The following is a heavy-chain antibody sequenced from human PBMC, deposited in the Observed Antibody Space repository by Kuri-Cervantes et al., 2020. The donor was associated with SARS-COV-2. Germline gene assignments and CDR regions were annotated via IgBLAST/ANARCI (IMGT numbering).Heavy chain of an antibody. J-gene: IGHJ3*02. D-gene: IGHD2-21*01. Sequence: ASVKVSCKVSGYTLTELSMHWVRQAPGKGLEWMGGFDPEDGETIYAQKFQGRVTMTEDTSTDTAYMELSSLRSEDTAVCYCATAYCGGDCYSRADAFDIWGQGTMVTVSS. V-gene: IGHV1-24*01. CDR1: GYTLTELS. CDR3: ATAYCGGDCYSRADAFDI. CDR2: FDPEDGET.